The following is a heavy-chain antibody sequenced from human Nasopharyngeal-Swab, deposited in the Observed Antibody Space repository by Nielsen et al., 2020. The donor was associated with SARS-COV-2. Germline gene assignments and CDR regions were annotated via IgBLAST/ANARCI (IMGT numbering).Heavy chain of an antibody. CDR1: GGSISSYY. Sequence: SETLSLTCTVSGGSISSYYWSWIRQPPGKGLEWIGYIYYSGSTNYNPSLKSRVTISVDTSKNQFSLKLSSVTAADTAVYYCARDRVAAGMDVWGKGTTVIVSS. V-gene: IGHV4-59*01. J-gene: IGHJ6*03. CDR2: IYYSGST. D-gene: IGHD3-10*01. CDR3: ARDRVAAGMDV.